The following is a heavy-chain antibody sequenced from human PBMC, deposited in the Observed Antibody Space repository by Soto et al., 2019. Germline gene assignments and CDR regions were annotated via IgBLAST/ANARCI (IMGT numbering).Heavy chain of an antibody. CDR2: INPRGGDT. CDR1: GYTFTGYY. J-gene: IGHJ5*02. Sequence: ASVKVSCKASGYTFTGYYMHWVRQAPGQGLEWMGWINPRGGDTRYAQKFQGRVTVTSDTSTSTVSMELSSLRSDDTAVYYCARGSPSSSRLGWLDPWGQGTLVTVSS. CDR3: ARGSPSSSRLGWLDP. D-gene: IGHD2-2*01. V-gene: IGHV1-46*01.